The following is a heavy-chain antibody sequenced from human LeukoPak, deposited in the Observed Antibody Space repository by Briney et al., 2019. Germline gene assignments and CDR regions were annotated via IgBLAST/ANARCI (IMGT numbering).Heavy chain of an antibody. Sequence: PSETLSLTCTVSGGSISSYYWSWLRQPAGKGLEWIGRIYTSGSTNYNPSLKSRVTMSVDTSKNQFSLKLSSVTAADTAVYYCARENGGLYYGSGSYYNTPHWFDPWGQGTLVTVSS. D-gene: IGHD3-10*01. CDR1: GGSISSYY. CDR3: ARENGGLYYGSGSYYNTPHWFDP. J-gene: IGHJ5*02. V-gene: IGHV4-4*07. CDR2: IYTSGST.